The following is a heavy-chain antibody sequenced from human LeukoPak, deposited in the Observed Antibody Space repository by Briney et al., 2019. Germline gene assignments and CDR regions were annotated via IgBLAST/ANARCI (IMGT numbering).Heavy chain of an antibody. D-gene: IGHD3-22*01. CDR2: IRYDGNNK. Sequence: PGGSLRLSCAASGFTFSSYGMHWVRQAPGKGLEWVAVIRYDGNNKYYADSVKGRFTISRDNSKNTLYLQMNSLRAEDTAVYYCAKNSRGVVTYYFDYWGQGTLVTVSS. V-gene: IGHV3-30*02. J-gene: IGHJ4*02. CDR3: AKNSRGVVTYYFDY. CDR1: GFTFSSYG.